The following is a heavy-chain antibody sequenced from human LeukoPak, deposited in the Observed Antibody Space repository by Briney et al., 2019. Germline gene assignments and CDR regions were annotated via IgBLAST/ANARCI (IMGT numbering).Heavy chain of an antibody. CDR2: INHSGST. Sequence: SETLSLTCAVYGGSFSGYYWSWIRQPPGKGLEWIGEINHSGSTNYNPSLKSRVTISVDTSKNQFSLKLSSVTAADTAVYYCARGILSYYDSSGYSFDYWGQGTLVTVSS. J-gene: IGHJ4*02. V-gene: IGHV4-34*01. CDR3: ARGILSYYDSSGYSFDY. D-gene: IGHD3-22*01. CDR1: GGSFSGYY.